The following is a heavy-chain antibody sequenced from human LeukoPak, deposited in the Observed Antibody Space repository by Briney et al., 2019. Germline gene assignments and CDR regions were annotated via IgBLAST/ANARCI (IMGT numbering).Heavy chain of an antibody. V-gene: IGHV4-59*08. J-gene: IGHJ5*02. D-gene: IGHD1-14*01. Sequence: SETLSLTCTVSGGSMRSYYWSWIRQPPGKGLERIGYIYYSGSTNHNPSLKSRVTISEDTSKNQFSLKLRSVTAADTAVYYCARVTSRLGWFDPWGQGTLVTVSS. CDR2: IYYSGST. CDR3: ARVTSRLGWFDP. CDR1: GGSMRSYY.